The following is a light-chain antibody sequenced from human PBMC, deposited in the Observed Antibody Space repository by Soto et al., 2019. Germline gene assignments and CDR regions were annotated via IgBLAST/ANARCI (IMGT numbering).Light chain of an antibody. CDR2: DVI. Sequence: QSALTQPASVSGSPGQSITISCTGTSSDVGGYNYVSWYQQHPGKTPKLMIYDVINRPSGVSNRFSGSKSGNTASLTISGLQAEDEPDYYCSSYTSSSTLHYVFGTGTKLTVL. CDR3: SSYTSSSTLHYV. V-gene: IGLV2-14*01. CDR1: SSDVGGYNY. J-gene: IGLJ1*01.